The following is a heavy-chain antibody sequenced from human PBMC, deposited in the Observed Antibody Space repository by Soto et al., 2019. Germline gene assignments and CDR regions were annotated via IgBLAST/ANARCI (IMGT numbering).Heavy chain of an antibody. Sequence: GSLRLSCAASGFTFSSYGMHWVRQAPGKGLEWVAVISYDGSNKYYADSVKGRFTISRDNSKNTLYLQMNSLRAEDTAVYYCAKEVGDAFDIWGQGTMVTVSS. CDR1: GFTFSSYG. CDR2: ISYDGSNK. V-gene: IGHV3-30*18. J-gene: IGHJ3*02. D-gene: IGHD1-26*01. CDR3: AKEVGDAFDI.